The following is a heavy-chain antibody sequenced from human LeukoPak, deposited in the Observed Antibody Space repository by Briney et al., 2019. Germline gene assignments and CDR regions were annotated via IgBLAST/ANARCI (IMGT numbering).Heavy chain of an antibody. CDR1: VFTFSGSA. J-gene: IGHJ4*02. CDR2: IRSKANDYAT. CDR3: TSDRLGELSDY. V-gene: IGHV3-73*01. D-gene: IGHD3-16*02. Sequence: GGSLKLSCAASVFTFSGSAIHWVRQASGKGLEWVGHIRSKANDYATAYAASVKGRFTISRDDSKNTAYLQMNSLKTEDTAVYYCTSDRLGELSDYWGQGTLVTVSS.